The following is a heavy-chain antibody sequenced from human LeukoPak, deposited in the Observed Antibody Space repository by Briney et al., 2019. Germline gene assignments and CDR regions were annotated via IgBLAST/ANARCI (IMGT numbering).Heavy chain of an antibody. CDR1: GGSISSGGYS. J-gene: IGHJ4*02. Sequence: SETLSLTCAVSGGSISSGGYSWSWIRQPLGKGLEWIGYIYHSGSTYYNPSLKSRVTISVDRSKNQFSLKLSSVTAADTAVYYCAALGNYGDYVGYYFDYWGQGTLVTVSS. D-gene: IGHD4-17*01. CDR2: IYHSGST. V-gene: IGHV4-30-2*01. CDR3: AALGNYGDYVGYYFDY.